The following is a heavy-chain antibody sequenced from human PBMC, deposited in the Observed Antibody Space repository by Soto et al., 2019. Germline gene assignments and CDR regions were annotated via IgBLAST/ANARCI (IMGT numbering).Heavy chain of an antibody. V-gene: IGHV4-34*01. J-gene: IGHJ4*02. CDR2: INHSGST. CDR3: ARGILQQQLVLGSWDY. Sequence: SETLSLTCAVYGGSFSGYYWSWIRQPPGKGLEWIGEINHSGSTNYNPSLKSRVTISVDTSKNQFSLKLSSVTAADTAVYYCARGILQQQLVLGSWDYWGQGTLVTVSS. D-gene: IGHD6-13*01. CDR1: GGSFSGYY.